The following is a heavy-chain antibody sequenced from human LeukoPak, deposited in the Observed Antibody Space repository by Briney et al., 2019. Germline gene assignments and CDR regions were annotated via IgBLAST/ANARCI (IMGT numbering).Heavy chain of an antibody. V-gene: IGHV4-39*01. D-gene: IGHD2-21*02. CDR3: ARLDCGGDCYSPLYYFDY. Sequence: GGSXXSXXXXWGXIRQPPXXXXXWIGXXYYSGSTYYNPSLKSRITISVDTSKNQFSLKLSSVTAADTAVYYCARLDCGGDCYSPLYYFDYWGQGTLVTVSS. CDR2: XYYSGST. CDR1: GGSXXSXXXX. J-gene: IGHJ4*02.